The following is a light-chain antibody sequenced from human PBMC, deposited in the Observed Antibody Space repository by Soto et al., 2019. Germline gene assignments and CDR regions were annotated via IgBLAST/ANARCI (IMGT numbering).Light chain of an antibody. CDR2: DAT. Sequence: DIQIPQTPSTLSASVGDTVTIPCRASQSISSWLAWFQQKPGKSPKLLIYDATSSESGVPARFSGSRSGTEFTLTISSLQLVDFATYYCEHYKSYSYTFGQGSKLEIK. CDR1: QSISSW. J-gene: IGKJ2*01. V-gene: IGKV1-5*01. CDR3: EHYKSYSYT.